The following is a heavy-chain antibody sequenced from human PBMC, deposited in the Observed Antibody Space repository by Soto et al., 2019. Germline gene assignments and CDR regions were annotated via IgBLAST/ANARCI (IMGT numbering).Heavy chain of an antibody. CDR1: GGTFSSYA. D-gene: IGHD2-15*01. V-gene: IGHV1-69*13. CDR2: IIPIFSTA. J-gene: IGHJ5*02. Sequence: ASVKVSCKASGGTFSSYAISWVRQAPGQGLEWMGGIIPIFSTANYAQKFQGRVTITADESTSTAYMELSSLRSEDTAVYYCARGTRLGYCSGGSCYWFDPWGQGTLVTVSS. CDR3: ARGTRLGYCSGGSCYWFDP.